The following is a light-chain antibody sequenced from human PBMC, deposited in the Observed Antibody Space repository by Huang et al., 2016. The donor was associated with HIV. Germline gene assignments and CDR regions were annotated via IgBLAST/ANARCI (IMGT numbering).Light chain of an antibody. CDR1: ESLLHSDGKTC. J-gene: IGKJ2*01. Sequence: IVMTQTPLSLSVTPGQPASISCKSSESLLHSDGKTCLCWYLQKPVQSPQLLIHEVSTRFSGVPDRFSGSGSGTDFTLNISRVEAEDVGIYYCMQTIQLPYTFGQGAKLEIK. V-gene: IGKV2D-29*02. CDR2: EVS. CDR3: MQTIQLPYT.